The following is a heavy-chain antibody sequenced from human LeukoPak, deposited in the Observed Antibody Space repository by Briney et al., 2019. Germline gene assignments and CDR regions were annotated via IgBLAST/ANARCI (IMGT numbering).Heavy chain of an antibody. D-gene: IGHD6-13*01. CDR3: ASAGAAVGWFDP. J-gene: IGHJ5*02. CDR2: INPSGGST. CDR1: GYTFTSYY. V-gene: IGHV1-46*01. Sequence: ASVKVSCKASGYTFTSYYMHWVRQAPGQGLEWMGIINPSGGSTSYAQKFQGRVTMTRDTSISTAYMELRRLKSDDTAMYYCASAGAAVGWFDPWGQGTLVTVSS.